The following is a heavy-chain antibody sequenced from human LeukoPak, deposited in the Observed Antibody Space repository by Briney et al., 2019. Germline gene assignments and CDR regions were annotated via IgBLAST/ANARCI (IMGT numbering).Heavy chain of an antibody. Sequence: GGSLRLSCAASGFTVSSNYMSWVRQAPGKGLEWVSVIYSGGSTYYADSVKGRFTIPRGNSKNTLYLQMNSLRAEDTAVYYCARVFCSSTSCHDYFDYWGQGTLVTVSS. CDR2: IYSGGST. J-gene: IGHJ4*02. CDR1: GFTVSSNY. V-gene: IGHV3-53*01. D-gene: IGHD2-2*01. CDR3: ARVFCSSTSCHDYFDY.